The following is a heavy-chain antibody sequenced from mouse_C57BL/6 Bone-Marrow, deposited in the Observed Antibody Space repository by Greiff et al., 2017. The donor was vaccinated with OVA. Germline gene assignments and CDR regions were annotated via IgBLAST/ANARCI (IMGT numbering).Heavy chain of an antibody. J-gene: IGHJ2*01. CDR2: IDPSDSET. V-gene: IGHV1-52*01. CDR1: GYTFTSYW. CDR3: ARDYYGSRGNYFDY. Sequence: VQLQQPGAELVRPGSSVKLSCKASGYTFTSYWMHWVKQRPIQGLEWIGNIDPSDSETHYNQKFKDKATLTVDKSSSTAYMQLSSLTSEESAVYYCARDYYGSRGNYFDYWGQGTTLTVSS. D-gene: IGHD1-1*01.